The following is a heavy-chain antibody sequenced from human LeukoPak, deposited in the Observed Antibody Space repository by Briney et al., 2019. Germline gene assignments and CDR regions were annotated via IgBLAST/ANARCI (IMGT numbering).Heavy chain of an antibody. V-gene: IGHV3-48*04. CDR3: ARARWLQSLHY. CDR2: ISGDSRTI. J-gene: IGHJ4*02. Sequence: GGSLRLSCAASGFTFNTYSMIWVRQAPGKWREWLSYISGDSRTIYYPDSVKGRFTISRDNAKTSLYLQMNSLKAEDTAVYYCARARWLQSLHYWRQGPLVTVP. CDR1: GFTFNTYS. D-gene: IGHD5-24*01.